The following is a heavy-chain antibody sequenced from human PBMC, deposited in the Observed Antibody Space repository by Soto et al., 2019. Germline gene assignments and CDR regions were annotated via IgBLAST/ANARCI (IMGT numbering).Heavy chain of an antibody. CDR3: ATDVEGYIYGVARH. Sequence: QMQLVQSGPEVKKPGTSVKVSCKTSGFTFSSSAVHWVRQARGHRLQWIGWIDVGSANANYAHMLQERVTISRDMSTGTAYMELSSLRPEDTAVYYCATDVEGYIYGVARHWGPGTLVTVSS. CDR2: IDVGSANA. D-gene: IGHD4-17*01. CDR1: GFTFSSSA. V-gene: IGHV1-58*01. J-gene: IGHJ4*02.